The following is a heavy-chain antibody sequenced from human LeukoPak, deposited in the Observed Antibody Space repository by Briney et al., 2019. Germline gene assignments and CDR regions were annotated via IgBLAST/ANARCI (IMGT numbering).Heavy chain of an antibody. CDR2: ISSSSSYI. J-gene: IGHJ2*01. Sequence: GGSLRLSCAASGFTFSSYSMNWVRQAPGKGLEWVSSISSSSSYIYYADSVEGRFTVSRDNAKNSLYLQMNSLRAEDTAVYYCARDPSYYYDSSGYSDWYFDLWGRGTLVTVSS. CDR1: GFTFSSYS. V-gene: IGHV3-21*01. CDR3: ARDPSYYYDSSGYSDWYFDL. D-gene: IGHD3-22*01.